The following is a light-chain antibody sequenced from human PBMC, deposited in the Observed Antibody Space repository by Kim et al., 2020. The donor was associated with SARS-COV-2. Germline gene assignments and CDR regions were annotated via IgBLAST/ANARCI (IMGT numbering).Light chain of an antibody. CDR1: QTVNSMY. CDR3: QQYDTYFTWT. V-gene: IGKV3-15*01. CDR2: GAS. J-gene: IGKJ1*01. Sequence: IVLTQSPGTLSLSPGERATLSCRASQTVNSMYLAWYQHKPGQAPRLLIYGASTRATGVPARFSGSGSGTEFALTISSLQSEDFAFYYCQQYDTYFTWTFGQGTKVDIK.